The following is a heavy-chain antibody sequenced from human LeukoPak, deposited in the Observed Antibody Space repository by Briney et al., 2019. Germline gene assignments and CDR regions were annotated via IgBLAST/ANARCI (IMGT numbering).Heavy chain of an antibody. D-gene: IGHD3-10*01. CDR2: INWNGGST. CDR3: ARGRYGSGDYAFDI. J-gene: IGHJ3*02. V-gene: IGHV3-20*04. CDR1: GFSFDDYG. Sequence: GGSLRLSCAASGFSFDDYGMSWARQAPGKGLEWVSGINWNGGSTGYADSVKGRFTISRDNTKNSLYLQMNSLRDEDTALYYCARGRYGSGDYAFDIWGQGTMVTVSS.